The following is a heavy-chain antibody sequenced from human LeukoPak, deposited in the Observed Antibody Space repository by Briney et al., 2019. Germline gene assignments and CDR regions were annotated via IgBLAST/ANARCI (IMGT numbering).Heavy chain of an antibody. CDR2: IIPIFGTA. CDR1: GGTFSSYA. Sequence: SVKVSCKASGGTFSSYAISWVRQAPGQGLEWMGGIIPIFGTANYAQKFQGRVTITADESTSTAYMELSSLRSEDTAVYYCARAYRGSTTSKYYYGMDVWGQGTTVTVSS. V-gene: IGHV1-69*01. CDR3: ARAYRGSTTSKYYYGMDV. D-gene: IGHD1-26*01. J-gene: IGHJ6*02.